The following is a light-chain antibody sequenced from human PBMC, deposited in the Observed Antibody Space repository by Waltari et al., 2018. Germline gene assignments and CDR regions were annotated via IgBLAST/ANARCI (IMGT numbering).Light chain of an antibody. CDR2: GAS. CDR1: QSVNNN. CDR3: QQYNNWPWT. V-gene: IGKV3-15*01. J-gene: IGKJ1*01. Sequence: EIVMTQSPATVSVSPGERATLSCRASQSVNNNLAWYQQKPGQAPRLLIYGASSRAAGVPARFSGSGSGTEFTLTISSMQSEDFAVYYCQQYNNWPWTFGQGTKVEIK.